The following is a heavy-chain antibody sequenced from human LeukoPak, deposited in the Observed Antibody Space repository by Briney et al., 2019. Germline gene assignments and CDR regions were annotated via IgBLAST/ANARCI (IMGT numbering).Heavy chain of an antibody. CDR3: ARDGGYCSGGSCNRGAFDI. Sequence: ASVKASCKASGYTFTGYYMHWVRQAPGQGLEWMGIINPSGGSTSYAQKFQGRVTMTRDMSTKTVYMELSSLRSEDTAVYYCARDGGYCSGGSCNRGAFDIWGQGTMVTVSS. CDR2: INPSGGST. CDR1: GYTFTGYY. D-gene: IGHD2-15*01. V-gene: IGHV1-46*01. J-gene: IGHJ3*02.